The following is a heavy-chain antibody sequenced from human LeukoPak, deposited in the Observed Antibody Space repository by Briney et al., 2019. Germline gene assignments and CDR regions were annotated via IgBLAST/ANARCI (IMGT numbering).Heavy chain of an antibody. V-gene: IGHV3-21*01. D-gene: IGHD2-2*01. CDR3: ARGPLAGCSSTSFSGYYHGMDV. J-gene: IGHJ6*02. CDR1: GFTFSSYS. CDR2: ISSSSSYI. Sequence: GGSLRLSCAASGFTFSSYSMNWVRQAPGKGLEWVSSISSSSSYIYYADSVKGRFTISRDNAKNSPYLQMNSLRAEDTAVYYCARGPLAGCSSTSFSGYYHGMDVWGQGTTLTVSS.